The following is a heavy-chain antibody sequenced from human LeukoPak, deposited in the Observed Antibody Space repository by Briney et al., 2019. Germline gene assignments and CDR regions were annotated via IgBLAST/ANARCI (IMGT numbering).Heavy chain of an antibody. D-gene: IGHD3-10*01. CDR3: AKFMVRGGLKYYYYGMDV. Sequence: GGSLRLSCAASGFTFSSYAMSWVRQAPGKGLEWVSAISGSGGSTYYADSVKGRFTISRDNSKNTLYPQMNSLRAEDTAVYYCAKFMVRGGLKYYYYGMDVWGQGTTVTVSS. J-gene: IGHJ6*02. V-gene: IGHV3-23*01. CDR2: ISGSGGST. CDR1: GFTFSSYA.